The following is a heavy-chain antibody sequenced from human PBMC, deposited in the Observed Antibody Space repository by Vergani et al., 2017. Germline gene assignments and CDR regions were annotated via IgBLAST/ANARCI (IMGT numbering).Heavy chain of an antibody. Sequence: QVQLVQSGAEVKKPGSSVKVSCKASGGTFSSYAISWVRQAPGQGLEWMGRIIPIFGTANYAQKFQGRVTITADESTSTAYMELSSLRSEDTAVYYCARYRRYCSSTSCYTPDYYYYGMDVWGQGTTVTVSS. CDR3: ARYRRYCSSTSCYTPDYYYYGMDV. D-gene: IGHD2-2*02. J-gene: IGHJ6*02. CDR1: GGTFSSYA. V-gene: IGHV1-69*18. CDR2: IIPIFGTA.